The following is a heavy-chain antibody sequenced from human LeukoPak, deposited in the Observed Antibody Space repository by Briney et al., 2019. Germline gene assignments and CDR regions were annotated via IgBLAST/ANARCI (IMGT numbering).Heavy chain of an antibody. CDR3: ATGLMITFGEHQIDY. CDR2: VDPEDGET. J-gene: IGHJ4*02. V-gene: IGHV1-69-2*01. Sequence: ASVKVSCKVSGYTFTDYYMHWVQQGPGKGLEWMGLVDPEDGETIYAEKFQGRVTITADTSTDTAYMELSSLRSEDTAVYYCATGLMITFGEHQIDYWGQGTLVTVSS. D-gene: IGHD3-16*01. CDR1: GYTFTDYY.